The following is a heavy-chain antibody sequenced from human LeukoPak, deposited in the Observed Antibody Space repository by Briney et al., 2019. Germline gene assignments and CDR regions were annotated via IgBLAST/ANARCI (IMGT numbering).Heavy chain of an antibody. D-gene: IGHD6-13*01. Sequence: GGSLRLSCAASGFTFSSYGMHWVRQAPGKGLEWVAVIWYDGSNKYYADFVKGRFTISRDNSKSTLYLQMNSLRAEDTAVYYCAKDDSSSLDAFDIWGEGTKVTVSS. CDR2: IWYDGSNK. J-gene: IGHJ3*02. V-gene: IGHV3-33*06. CDR1: GFTFSSYG. CDR3: AKDDSSSLDAFDI.